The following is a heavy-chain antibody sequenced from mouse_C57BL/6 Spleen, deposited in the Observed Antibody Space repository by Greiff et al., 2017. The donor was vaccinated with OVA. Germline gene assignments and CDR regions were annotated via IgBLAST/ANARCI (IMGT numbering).Heavy chain of an antibody. CDR2: IYPGNSDT. D-gene: IGHD2-4*01. V-gene: IGHV1-5*01. J-gene: IGHJ3*01. Sequence: EVQLQESGTVLARPGASVKMSCKTSGYTFTSYWMHWVKQRPGQGLEWIGAIYPGNSDTSYNQKFKGKAKLTAVTSASTAYMELSRLTNEDSAVYYCTIPLYDYGFAYWGQGTLVTVSA. CDR3: TIPLYDYGFAY. CDR1: GYTFTSYW.